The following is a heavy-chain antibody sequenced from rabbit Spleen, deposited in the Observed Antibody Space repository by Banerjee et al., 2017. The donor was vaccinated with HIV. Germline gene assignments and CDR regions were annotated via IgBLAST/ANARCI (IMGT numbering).Heavy chain of an antibody. CDR1: GLDFSSSYW. CDR2: IYTGDGNT. J-gene: IGHJ4*01. V-gene: IGHV1S45*01. Sequence: QEQLVEYGGDLVQPEGSLTLTCKASGLDFSSSYWICWVRQAPGKGLEWIACIYTGDGNTYYASWAKGRFNTSKTSSTVDLKRTSLTAADTATYFCARAGSGSYSTFDLWGPGTLVTVS. CDR3: ARAGSGSYSTFDL. D-gene: IGHD8-1*01.